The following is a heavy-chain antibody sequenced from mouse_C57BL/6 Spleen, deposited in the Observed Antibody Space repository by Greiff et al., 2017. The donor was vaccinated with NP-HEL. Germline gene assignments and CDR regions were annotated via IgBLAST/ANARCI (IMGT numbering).Heavy chain of an antibody. D-gene: IGHD2-4*01. CDR2: ISDGGSYT. Sequence: EVMLVESGGGLVKPGGSLKLSCAASGFTFSSYAMSWVRQTPEKRLEWVATISDGGSYTYYPDNVKGRFTISRDNAKNHLYLQMSHLKSEDTAMYYCARGGYDYDVLYYAMDDWGQRTSVTVSS. J-gene: IGHJ4*01. CDR3: ARGGYDYDVLYYAMDD. CDR1: GFTFSSYA. V-gene: IGHV5-4*03.